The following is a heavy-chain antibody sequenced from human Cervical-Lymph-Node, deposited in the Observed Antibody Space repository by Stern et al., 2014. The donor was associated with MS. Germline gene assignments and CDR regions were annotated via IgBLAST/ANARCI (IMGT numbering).Heavy chain of an antibody. D-gene: IGHD5-12*01. V-gene: IGHV3-7*01. CDR3: ARDIRAWGAYVMD. J-gene: IGHJ4*02. CDR2: IEQDGSEK. Sequence: EVQLVESGGGLVQPGGSLRLSCAASGFTFSSYWMSWVRQSPGKGLEWVANIEQDGSEKYYVDSVKGRFTISRDNAKNSLYLQMNSLRAEDTAVYYCARDIRAWGAYVMDWGQGTLVTVSS. CDR1: GFTFSSYW.